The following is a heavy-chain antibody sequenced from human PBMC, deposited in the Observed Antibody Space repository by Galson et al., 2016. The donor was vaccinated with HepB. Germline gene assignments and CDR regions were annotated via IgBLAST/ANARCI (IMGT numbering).Heavy chain of an antibody. CDR2: IWFDGSDK. CDR3: AKGGYYGSGVPWGFDY. D-gene: IGHD3-10*01. CDR1: GFIFSSYG. V-gene: IGHV3-33*06. Sequence: SLRLSCAASGFIFSSYGMHWVRQAPGKGLEWVAVIWFDGSDKYYADSVKGRFTISRDNPKHTVYLQMNSLRVEDTAVYYCAKGGYYGSGVPWGFDYWGQGTLLTVSA. J-gene: IGHJ4*02.